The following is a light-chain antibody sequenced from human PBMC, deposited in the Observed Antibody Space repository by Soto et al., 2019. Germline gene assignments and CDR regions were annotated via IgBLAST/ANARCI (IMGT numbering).Light chain of an antibody. CDR3: QHYNSYSEA. Sequence: DIQMTQSPSTLSASVGDRVTITCRASQSITNRLAWYQQKPGKAPKVLIYDASNLENGVPSRFSGSGSGTEFTLTISSLQPDDFATYYCQHYNSYSEAFGQGTKVDIK. CDR1: QSITNR. J-gene: IGKJ1*01. V-gene: IGKV1-5*01. CDR2: DAS.